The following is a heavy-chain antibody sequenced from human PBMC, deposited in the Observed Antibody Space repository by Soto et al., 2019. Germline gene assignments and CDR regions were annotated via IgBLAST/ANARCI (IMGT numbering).Heavy chain of an antibody. CDR2: IIPILGIA. V-gene: IGHV1-69*08. CDR1: GGTFSSYT. D-gene: IGHD2-2*01. CDR3: ARDLDCSSTSCFGIRGYYYYMDV. Sequence: QVQLVQSGAEVKKPGSSVKVSCKASGGTFSSYTMSWVRQAPGQGLEWMGRIIPILGIANYAQKFQGRVTITADKSTSTAYMELSSLRSEDTAVYYCARDLDCSSTSCFGIRGYYYYMDVWGKGTTVTVSS. J-gene: IGHJ6*03.